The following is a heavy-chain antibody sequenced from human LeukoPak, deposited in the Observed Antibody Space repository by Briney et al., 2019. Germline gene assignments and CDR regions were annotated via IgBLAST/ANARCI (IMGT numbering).Heavy chain of an antibody. J-gene: IGHJ4*02. CDR1: GFTFRNYA. V-gene: IGHV3-23*01. CDR3: AEESGPLGVPLYDY. Sequence: GGSLRLSCAASGFTFRNYALSWVRQAPGEGLEWVSGISDNGGGPYYADSVKGRFIISRDNSKNMLYLQMNSLRAEDTAVYYCAEESGPLGVPLYDYWGRGILVTASS. D-gene: IGHD1-1*01. CDR2: ISDNGGGP.